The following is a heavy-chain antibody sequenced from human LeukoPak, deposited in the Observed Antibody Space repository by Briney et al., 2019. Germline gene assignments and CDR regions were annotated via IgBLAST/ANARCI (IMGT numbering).Heavy chain of an antibody. D-gene: IGHD2-2*02. CDR1: GFXFSSYA. Sequence: GGSLRLSCAASGFXFSSYAMSWVRQAPGKGLEWVSLISGSGGSTYYADSVKGRSTISRDNSKHTLYLQMNSLRAEDTAVYYCAKGGRGYCSSTSCYSDYWGQGTLVTVSS. J-gene: IGHJ4*02. CDR2: ISGSGGST. V-gene: IGHV3-23*01. CDR3: AKGGRGYCSSTSCYSDY.